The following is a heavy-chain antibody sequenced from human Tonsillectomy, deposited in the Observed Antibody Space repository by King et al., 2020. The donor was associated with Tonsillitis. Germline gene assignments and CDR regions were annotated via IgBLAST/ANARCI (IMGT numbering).Heavy chain of an antibody. J-gene: IGHJ4*02. V-gene: IGHV3-23*04. Sequence: VQLVESGGGLVQPGGSLRLSCAASGFTFSNYAMSWVRQAPGKGLEWVSAISGSGGTDYADSVKGRFTISRDNSKNTLYLQMNSLRAEDTAVYYCAKKGVSSNSWYHDYWGQGTLVTVSS. CDR2: ISGSGGT. CDR3: AKKGVSSNSWYHDY. CDR1: GFTFSNYA. D-gene: IGHD6-13*01.